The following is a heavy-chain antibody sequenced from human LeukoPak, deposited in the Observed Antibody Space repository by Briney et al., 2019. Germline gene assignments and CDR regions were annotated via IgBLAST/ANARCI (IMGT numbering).Heavy chain of an antibody. CDR3: AKVPVFSLTISEVVTDDAFDI. V-gene: IGHV3-23*01. CDR1: GFTFRSYA. J-gene: IGHJ3*02. D-gene: IGHD3-3*01. CDR2: ISGSGGST. Sequence: QPGGSLRLSCAASGFTFRSYAMSWVRQAPGKGLEWVSAISGSGGSTYYADSVKGWFTISRDNSKNTLYLQMNSLRAEDTAVYYCAKVPVFSLTISEVVTDDAFDIWGQGTIVTVSS.